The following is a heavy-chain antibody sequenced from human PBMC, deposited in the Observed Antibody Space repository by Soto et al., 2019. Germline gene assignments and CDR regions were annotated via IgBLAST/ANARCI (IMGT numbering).Heavy chain of an antibody. V-gene: IGHV1-58*01. CDR2: IVVGSGNT. Sequence: GASVKVSCKASGFTFTSSAVQWVRQAREQRLEWIGWIVVGSGNTNYAQKSQERVTITRDMSTSTAYMELSSLRSEDTAVYYCAAGLLFGEQYNWFDPWGQGTLVTVSS. J-gene: IGHJ5*02. CDR3: AAGLLFGEQYNWFDP. D-gene: IGHD3-10*01. CDR1: GFTFTSSA.